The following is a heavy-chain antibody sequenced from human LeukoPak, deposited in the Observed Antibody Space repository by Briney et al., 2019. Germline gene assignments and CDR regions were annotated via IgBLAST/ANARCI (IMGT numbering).Heavy chain of an antibody. CDR1: GFAFRTYA. V-gene: IGHV3-23*01. D-gene: IGHD3-22*01. CDR3: GIRDTSDYYVF. CDR2: TGSNGVT. J-gene: IGHJ4*02. Sequence: GGSLRLSCTGSGFAFRTYAFSWVRQAPGKGLEWVSATGSNGVTYYADSVKGRFTISRDNSKNALYLQMNGLRADDTAVYYCGIRDTSDYYVFWGQGTLVTVSS.